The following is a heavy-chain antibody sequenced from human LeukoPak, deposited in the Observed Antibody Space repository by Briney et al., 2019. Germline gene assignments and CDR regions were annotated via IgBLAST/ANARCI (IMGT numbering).Heavy chain of an antibody. V-gene: IGHV3-30-3*01. CDR3: ARGAPPDY. CDR2: IPYDGSNK. J-gene: IGHJ4*02. Sequence: PGGSLRLSCAASEFSFGGYAMYWVRQAPGKGLEWVAVIPYDGSNKYYADSLKGRFTISRDDSKNTLYLQMNSLRAEDTAVYYCARGAPPDYWGQGTLVIVSS. CDR1: EFSFGGYA.